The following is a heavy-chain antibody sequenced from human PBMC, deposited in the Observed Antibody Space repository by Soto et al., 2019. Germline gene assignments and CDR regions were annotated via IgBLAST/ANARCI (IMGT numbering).Heavy chain of an antibody. Sequence: SQTLSLTCAIAGDGVSTNSVAWNWIRQSPSRGLEWLGRTYYRSKWYNDYAVSVKSRITINPDTSKNQFSLQLNSVTPEDTAVYYCARDSPGYGDYVLFDSWGQGTLVTVSS. D-gene: IGHD4-17*01. CDR3: ARDSPGYGDYVLFDS. CDR1: GDGVSTNSVA. CDR2: TYYRSKWYN. J-gene: IGHJ4*02. V-gene: IGHV6-1*01.